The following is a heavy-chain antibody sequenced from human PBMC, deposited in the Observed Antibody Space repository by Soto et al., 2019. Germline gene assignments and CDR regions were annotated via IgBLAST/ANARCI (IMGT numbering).Heavy chain of an antibody. D-gene: IGHD3-16*02. CDR3: ARWPQPRYTADPYAVDV. CDR2: IVPSLDTT. V-gene: IGHV1-69*11. J-gene: IGHJ6*02. Sequence: QVHLVQSGTEVKKPGSSVKVSCKASGGTFSSSGFSWVRQAPGQGLEWMGMIVPSLDTTNYAQKFQARVTIPADEDTSTAYMELRSLRSEDTAVYYCARWPQPRYTADPYAVDVWGQGTRVIVSS. CDR1: GGTFSSSG.